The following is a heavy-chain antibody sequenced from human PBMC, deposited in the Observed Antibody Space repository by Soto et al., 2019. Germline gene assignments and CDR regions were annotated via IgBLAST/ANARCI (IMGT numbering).Heavy chain of an antibody. CDR2: IYYDGST. V-gene: IGHV4-39*07. CDR1: GGSINSNNYY. Sequence: SETLSLTCSVSGGSINSNNYYWAWIRQPPGKGLAWIASIYYDGSTYYNPSLKSRVTMSVDTSKNQFSLKLSSVTAADTAVYYCARGEQGGDYPIFDYWSQGTLVTVSS. J-gene: IGHJ4*02. D-gene: IGHD2-21*01. CDR3: ARGEQGGDYPIFDY.